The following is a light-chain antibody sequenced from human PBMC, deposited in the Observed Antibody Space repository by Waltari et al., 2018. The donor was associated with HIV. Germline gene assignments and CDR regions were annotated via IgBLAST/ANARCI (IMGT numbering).Light chain of an antibody. V-gene: IGLV1-51*01. CDR3: GAWDSGLSAWV. Sequence: HSVLTQPPSVSAAPGQKVTISCSGSSSNIGNNYVSWYQHFPGTTPKLLIYDNNKRPSGIPDRFSGTKSGTSATLGITGLQTGDEAGYYCGAWDSGLSAWVFGGGTKLTVL. CDR2: DNN. J-gene: IGLJ3*02. CDR1: SSNIGNNY.